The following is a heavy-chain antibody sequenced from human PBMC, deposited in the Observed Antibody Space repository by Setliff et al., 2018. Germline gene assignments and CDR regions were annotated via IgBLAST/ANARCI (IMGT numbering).Heavy chain of an antibody. J-gene: IGHJ4*02. Sequence: GGSLRLSCAAPGFTFSSSAMAWVRQAPGKGLEWVSAISSTITSTYYADSVKGRFTISRDDSKNTAYLQMDSLNTEDTAVYYCIVAGNYFDYWGQGTLVTVSS. CDR1: GFTFSSSA. V-gene: IGHV3-23*01. D-gene: IGHD5-12*01. CDR3: IVAGNYFDY. CDR2: ISSTITST.